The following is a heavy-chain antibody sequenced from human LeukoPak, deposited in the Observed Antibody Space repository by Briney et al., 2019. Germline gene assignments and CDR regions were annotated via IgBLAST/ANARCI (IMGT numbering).Heavy chain of an antibody. D-gene: IGHD6-19*01. CDR1: GFTFSSYW. J-gene: IGHJ4*02. Sequence: GGSLRLSCAASGFTFSSYWMHWVRQPPGKRLVWVSRIETDGSSTSYADSVKGRFTISRDNAKNTLYLQMNSLRAEDTAVYYCAKPSGSGWNYFDYWGQGTLVTVSS. CDR2: IETDGSST. V-gene: IGHV3-74*01. CDR3: AKPSGSGWNYFDY.